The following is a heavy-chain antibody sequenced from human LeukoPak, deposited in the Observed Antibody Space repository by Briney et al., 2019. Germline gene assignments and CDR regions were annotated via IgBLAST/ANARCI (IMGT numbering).Heavy chain of an antibody. V-gene: IGHV3-30*04. CDR2: ISYDGSNK. D-gene: IGHD5-24*01. CDR3: ARERELEMDY. CDR1: GFTFSSYA. Sequence: AGRSLRLSCAASGFTFSSYAMHWVRQAPGKGLEWVAVISYDGSNKYYADSVKGRFTISRDNSKNTLYLQMNSLRAEDTAVYYCARERELEMDYWGQGTLVTVSS. J-gene: IGHJ4*02.